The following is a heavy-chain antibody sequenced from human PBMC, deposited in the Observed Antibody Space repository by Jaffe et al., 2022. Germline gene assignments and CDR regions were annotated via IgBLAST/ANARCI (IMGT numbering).Heavy chain of an antibody. V-gene: IGHV1-18*01. CDR3: ATLLITMVQGVIPHDAFDI. Sequence: QVQLVQSGAEVKKPGASVKVSCKASGYTFTSYGISWVRQAPGQGLEWMGWISAYNGNTNYAQKLQGRVTMTTDTSTSTAYMELRSLRSDDTAVYYCATLLITMVQGVIPHDAFDIWGQGTMVTVSS. CDR2: ISAYNGNT. D-gene: IGHD3-10*01. J-gene: IGHJ3*02. CDR1: GYTFTSYG.